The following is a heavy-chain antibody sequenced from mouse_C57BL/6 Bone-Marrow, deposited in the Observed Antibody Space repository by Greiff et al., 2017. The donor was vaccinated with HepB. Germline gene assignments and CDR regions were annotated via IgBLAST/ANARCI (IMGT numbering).Heavy chain of an antibody. D-gene: IGHD2-2*01. V-gene: IGHV1-78*01. Sequence: QVQLQQSDAELVKPGASVKISCKVSGYTFTDHTIHWVKQRPEQGLEWIGYIYPRDGSTKYNEKFKGKATLTAVKSSSTAYMQVSSLTSEDSAVYFCASPYGFWDFDVWGTGTTVTVSS. J-gene: IGHJ1*03. CDR2: IYPRDGST. CDR3: ASPYGFWDFDV. CDR1: GYTFTDHT.